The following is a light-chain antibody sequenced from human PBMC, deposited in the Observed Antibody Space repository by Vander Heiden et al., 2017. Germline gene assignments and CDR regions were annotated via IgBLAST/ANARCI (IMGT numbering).Light chain of an antibody. CDR1: QSVSSY. CDR2: DAS. CDR3: QQRSNWPT. V-gene: IGKV3-11*01. Sequence: EIVLTQSPATLSLSPGERATLSCRASQSVSSYLAWYQQKPGQAPRLLIYDASNRATGIPARFSGSGSGTDFTLTIRGLEPEEFAVYYCQQRSNWPTFGQGTRLEIK. J-gene: IGKJ5*01.